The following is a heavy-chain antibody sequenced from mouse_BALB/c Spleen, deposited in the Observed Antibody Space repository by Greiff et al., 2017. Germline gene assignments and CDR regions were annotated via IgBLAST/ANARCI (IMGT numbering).Heavy chain of an antibody. CDR1: GFTFSSYT. Sequence: EVKLMESGGGLVKPGGSLKLSCAASGFTFSSYTMSWVRQTPEKRLEWVATISSGGSYTYYPDSVKGRFTISRDNAKNTLYLQMSSLKSEDTAMYYCTGNYVLFDYWGQGTTLTVSS. J-gene: IGHJ2*01. CDR2: ISSGGSYT. CDR3: TGNYVLFDY. D-gene: IGHD1-1*01. V-gene: IGHV5-6-4*01.